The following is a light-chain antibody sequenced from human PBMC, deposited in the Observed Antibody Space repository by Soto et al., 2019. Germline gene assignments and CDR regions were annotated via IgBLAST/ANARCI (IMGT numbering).Light chain of an antibody. V-gene: IGKV1-5*03. J-gene: IGKJ1*01. Sequence: DIQMTQSPSTLSASVGDRVTITCRASQSISSWLAWYQQKPGKAPKLLIYKASSLESGDPSRISGSGSGTEFTLSISSLQPDDFATYYCQQYDSFPRTFGQGTKVEIK. CDR1: QSISSW. CDR3: QQYDSFPRT. CDR2: KAS.